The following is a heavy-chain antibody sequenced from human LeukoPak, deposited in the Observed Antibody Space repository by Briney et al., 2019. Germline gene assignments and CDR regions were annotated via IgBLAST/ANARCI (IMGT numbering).Heavy chain of an antibody. J-gene: IGHJ1*01. CDR1: GVSITTYY. CDR3: EISSRDYHWRRSGWFIH. V-gene: IGHV4-59*01. D-gene: IGHD6-19*01. Sequence: PSETLSLTCTVSGVSITTYYWSWLRQSPGKGLEWIGYIFQSGSSNYNPSLSSRVTMSIDTSKNQFSLKLTSVNAADTAVYLCEISSRDYHWRRSGWFIHWGQGAVVTVSS. CDR2: IFQSGSS.